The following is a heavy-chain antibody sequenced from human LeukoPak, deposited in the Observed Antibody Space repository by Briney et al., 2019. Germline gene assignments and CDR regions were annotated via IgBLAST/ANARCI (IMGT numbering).Heavy chain of an antibody. V-gene: IGHV1-18*01. CDR1: GYTFTSYG. CDR2: ISAYNGNT. Sequence: GASVKVSCKASGYTFTSYGISWVRQAPGQGLEWMGWISAYNGNTNYAQKLQGRVTMTTDTSTSTAYMELRSLRSDDTAVYYCATSPYVDTAIVRLDYWGQGTLVTVSS. J-gene: IGHJ4*02. D-gene: IGHD5-18*01. CDR3: ATSPYVDTAIVRLDY.